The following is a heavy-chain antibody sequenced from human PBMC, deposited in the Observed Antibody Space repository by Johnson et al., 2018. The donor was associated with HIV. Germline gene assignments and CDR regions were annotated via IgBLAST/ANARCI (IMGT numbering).Heavy chain of an antibody. V-gene: IGHV3-30*04. CDR3: ARLPSGYSRDAFDI. Sequence: QVQLVESGGGVVQPGKSLRLSCAASGFTFSSYPMHWVRQAPGKGLEWVAVISYDGRSKFYADSAKGRFTISRDNSKNTLYLQMNSLRAEDTSLYYCARLPSGYSRDAFDIGGQGKMVTVSS. CDR1: GFTFSSYP. J-gene: IGHJ3*02. CDR2: ISYDGRSK. D-gene: IGHD5-18*01.